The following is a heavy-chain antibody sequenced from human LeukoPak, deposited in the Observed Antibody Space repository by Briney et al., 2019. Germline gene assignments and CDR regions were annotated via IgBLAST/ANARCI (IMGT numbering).Heavy chain of an antibody. Sequence: SETLSLTCAVYVVSFSGYYWSWIRQSPGKGLEWIGEVNHSGSTTYNPSLKSRVTISVDTSKNQFSLKLRNVTAADTAVYYCASSGWYRGYWGQGTLVTVSS. CDR1: VVSFSGYY. J-gene: IGHJ4*02. D-gene: IGHD6-19*01. V-gene: IGHV4-34*01. CDR3: ASSGWYRGY. CDR2: VNHSGST.